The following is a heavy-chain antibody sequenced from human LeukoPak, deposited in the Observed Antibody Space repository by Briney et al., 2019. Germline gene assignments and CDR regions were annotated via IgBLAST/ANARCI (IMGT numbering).Heavy chain of an antibody. CDR1: GFTFSSYV. CDR3: EKDALLVVGSSGYYYNN. J-gene: IGHJ4*02. D-gene: IGHD3-22*01. V-gene: IGHV3-30*02. Sequence: GGSLRLSCAASGFTFSSYVMHWVRQAPGKGLEWGTFIRDDGSNKYYADSVKGRFTISRDNSKNTLYLQMNSLRDEDTAVYYCEKDALLVVGSSGYYYNNWGQGTLVTVSS. CDR2: IRDDGSNK.